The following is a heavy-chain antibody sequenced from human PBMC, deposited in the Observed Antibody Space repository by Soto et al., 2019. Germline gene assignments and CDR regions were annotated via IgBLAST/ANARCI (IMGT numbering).Heavy chain of an antibody. CDR1: GYTFTSYA. Sequence: ASVKVSCKASGYTFTSYAMHWVRQAPGQRLEWMGWINAGTVNTKYSQKFQGRVTITRDTSASTAYMELSSLRSEDTAVYYCARGLGTYYDFWSGAYYYYYGMDVWGQGTTVTVSS. CDR2: INAGTVNT. CDR3: ARGLGTYYDFWSGAYYYYYGMDV. D-gene: IGHD3-3*01. V-gene: IGHV1-3*01. J-gene: IGHJ6*02.